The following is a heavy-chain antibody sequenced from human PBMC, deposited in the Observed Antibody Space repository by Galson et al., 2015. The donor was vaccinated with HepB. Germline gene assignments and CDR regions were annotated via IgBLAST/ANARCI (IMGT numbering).Heavy chain of an antibody. CDR3: ARGRRDYYDSSGCYDY. Sequence: SLRLSCAASGFTVSSNYMSWVRQAPGKGLEWVSVIYSGGSTYYADSVKGRFTISRDNSKNTLYLQMNSLRAEDTAVYYCARGRRDYYDSSGCYDYWGQGTLVTVSS. D-gene: IGHD3-22*01. CDR2: IYSGGST. V-gene: IGHV3-53*01. J-gene: IGHJ4*02. CDR1: GFTVSSNY.